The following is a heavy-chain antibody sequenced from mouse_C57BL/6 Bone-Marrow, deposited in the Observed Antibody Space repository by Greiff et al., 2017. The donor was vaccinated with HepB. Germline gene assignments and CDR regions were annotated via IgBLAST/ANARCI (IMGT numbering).Heavy chain of an antibody. D-gene: IGHD1-1*01. J-gene: IGHJ2*01. CDR2: IYPRSGNT. V-gene: IGHV1-81*01. CDR1: GYTFTSYG. CDR3: ARFRYYGSSYGLFDY. Sequence: VKLVESGAELARPGASVKLSCKASGYTFTSYGISWVKQRTGQGLEWIGEIYPRSGNTYYNEKFKGKATLTADKSSSTAYRELRSLTSEDSAVYFCARFRYYGSSYGLFDYWGQGTTLTVSS.